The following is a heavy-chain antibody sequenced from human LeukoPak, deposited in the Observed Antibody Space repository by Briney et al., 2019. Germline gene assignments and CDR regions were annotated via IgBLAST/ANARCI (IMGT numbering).Heavy chain of an antibody. V-gene: IGHV3-7*01. Sequence: KAGGSLRLSCAASGFTFSSYWMSWVRQAPGKGLEWVANIKQDGSEKYYVDSVKGRFTISRDNAKNSLYLQMNSLRAEDTAVYYCARDQGTHRGDGMDVWGQGTTVTVSS. CDR2: IKQDGSEK. J-gene: IGHJ6*02. D-gene: IGHD1-1*01. CDR3: ARDQGTHRGDGMDV. CDR1: GFTFSSYW.